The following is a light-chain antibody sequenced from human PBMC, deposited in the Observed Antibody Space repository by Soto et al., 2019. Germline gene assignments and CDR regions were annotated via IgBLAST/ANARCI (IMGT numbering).Light chain of an antibody. J-gene: IGLJ2*01. CDR1: SSDVGGYNF. CDR3: CSYAGSYTLV. V-gene: IGLV2-11*01. CDR2: DVN. Sequence: HSALTQPRSVSGSPGQSVTISCTGTSSDVGGYNFVSWYQQHPGKAPKVMIYDVNQRPSGVPDRFSGSKSGNTASLTISGLQAEDEADYYCCSYAGSYTLVFGGGTKLTVL.